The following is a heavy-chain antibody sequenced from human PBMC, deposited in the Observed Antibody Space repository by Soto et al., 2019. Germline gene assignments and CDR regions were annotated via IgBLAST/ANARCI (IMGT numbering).Heavy chain of an antibody. CDR2: ISGSGGGT. Sequence: GGSLRLSCAASGFTFSSYAMSWVRQAPGKGLEWVSSISGSGGGTYYADSVKGRFTFSRDNSKNTLYLQMNSLRAEDTAVYYCAKFGMATTKRSPPYYIDYWGQGALVTVS. J-gene: IGHJ4*02. V-gene: IGHV3-23*01. CDR1: GFTFSSYA. D-gene: IGHD1-1*01. CDR3: AKFGMATTKRSPPYYIDY.